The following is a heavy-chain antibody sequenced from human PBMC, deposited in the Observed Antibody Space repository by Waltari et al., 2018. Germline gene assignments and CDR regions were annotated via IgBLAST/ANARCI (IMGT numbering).Heavy chain of an antibody. J-gene: IGHJ6*03. Sequence: WVRQAPGQGLEWMGGIIPIFGTANYAQKFQGRVTITADESTSTAYMELSSLRSEDTAVYYCARVSQLAYYYYYMDVWGKGTTVTVSS. D-gene: IGHD6-6*01. V-gene: IGHV1-69*01. CDR3: ARVSQLAYYYYYMDV. CDR2: IIPIFGTA.